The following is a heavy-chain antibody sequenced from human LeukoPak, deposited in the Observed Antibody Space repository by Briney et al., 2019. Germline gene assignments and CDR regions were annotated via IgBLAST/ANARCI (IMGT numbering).Heavy chain of an antibody. CDR1: GFTFSSYW. CDR3: ATTGSGYYIGYFDY. V-gene: IGHV3-7*01. D-gene: IGHD3-22*01. CDR2: IKQDGSEK. J-gene: IGHJ4*02. Sequence: PGGSLRLSCAASGFTFSSYWMSWVRQAPGKGLEWVANIKQDGSEKYYVDSVKGRFTISRDNAKNSLYLQMNSLRAEDTAVYYCATTGSGYYIGYFDYWGQGTMVTVSS.